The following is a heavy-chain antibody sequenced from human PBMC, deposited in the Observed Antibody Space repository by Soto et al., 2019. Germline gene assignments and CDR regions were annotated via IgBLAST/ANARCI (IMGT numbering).Heavy chain of an antibody. CDR2: ISYDGSNK. J-gene: IGHJ4*02. V-gene: IGHV3-30*03. Sequence: QVQLVESGGGVVQPGRSLRLSCAASGFTFSSYGMFWVRQAPGRGLEWVAFISYDGSNKYYSDSVKGRFTISRDNSKNTAYLQMNSLKTEDTAVYYCTRPLTYYYDSSGYDFDYWGQGTLVTVSS. CDR3: TRPLTYYYDSSGYDFDY. D-gene: IGHD3-22*01. CDR1: GFTFSSYG.